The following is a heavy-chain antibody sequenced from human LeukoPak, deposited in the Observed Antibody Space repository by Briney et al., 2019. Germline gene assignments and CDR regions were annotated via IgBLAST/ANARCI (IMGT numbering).Heavy chain of an antibody. D-gene: IGHD3-10*01. J-gene: IGHJ4*02. CDR1: GGSISSYY. CDR3: ARVRGVIIDLDY. V-gene: IGHV4-4*07. Sequence: SETLSLTCTVSGGSISSYYWSWIRQPAGKGLEWIGRIYTSGSTNYNPSLKSRVTMSVDTSKNQFSLKLTSVTAADTAVYYCARVRGVIIDLDYWSQRTLVTVSS. CDR2: IYTSGST.